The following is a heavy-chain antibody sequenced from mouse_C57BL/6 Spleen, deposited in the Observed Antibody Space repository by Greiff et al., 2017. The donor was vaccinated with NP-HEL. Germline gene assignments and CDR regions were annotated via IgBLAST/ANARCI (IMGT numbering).Heavy chain of an antibody. CDR2: INYDGSST. CDR3: ARSYYGSSPAWFAY. D-gene: IGHD1-1*01. V-gene: IGHV5-16*01. J-gene: IGHJ3*01. CDR1: GFTFSDYY. Sequence: EVKLVESEGGLVQPGSSMKLSCTASGFTFSDYYMAWVRQVPEKGLEWVANINYDGSSTYYLDSLKSRFIISRDNAKNILYLQMSSLKSEDTATYYCARSYYGSSPAWFAYWGQGTLVTVSA.